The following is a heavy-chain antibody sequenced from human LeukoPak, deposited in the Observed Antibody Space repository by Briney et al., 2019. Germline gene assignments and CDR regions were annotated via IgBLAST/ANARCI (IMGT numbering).Heavy chain of an antibody. J-gene: IGHJ6*02. D-gene: IGHD1-26*01. Sequence: GGSLRLSCAVSGFTVCANYMSCARQMPGKAREGMGRIDPSVSYTNYGPSFQGHVSISADKSISTAYLQWSSLKASDTAIYYCGGRSGSSLPDYYGMDVWGQGTTVTVSS. V-gene: IGHV5-10-1*01. CDR2: IDPSVSYT. CDR3: GGRSGSSLPDYYGMDV. CDR1: GFTVCANY.